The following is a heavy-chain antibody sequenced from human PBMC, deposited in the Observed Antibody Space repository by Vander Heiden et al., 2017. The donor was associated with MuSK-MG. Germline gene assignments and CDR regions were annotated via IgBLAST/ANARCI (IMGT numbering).Heavy chain of an antibody. Sequence: QVQLVESGGGLVKPGGSLRPPCAASGFPFSDYYRSWVRQAPGKGLEWVSYISSSSSYTNYADSVKGRFTISRDNAKNSLYLQMNSLRAEDTAVYYCARYTLGDYYYYYGMDVWGQGTTVTVSS. J-gene: IGHJ6*02. CDR3: ARYTLGDYYYYYGMDV. CDR2: ISSSSSYT. V-gene: IGHV3-11*06. CDR1: GFPFSDYY. D-gene: IGHD2-15*01.